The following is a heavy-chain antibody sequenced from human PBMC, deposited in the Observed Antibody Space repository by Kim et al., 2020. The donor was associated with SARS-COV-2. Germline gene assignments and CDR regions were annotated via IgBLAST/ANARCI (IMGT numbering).Heavy chain of an antibody. D-gene: IGHD3-10*01. CDR2: IFGSGAT. V-gene: IGHV3-53*01. Sequence: GGSLRLSCAASGFSVSTNDMSWVRQAPGKGLEWVATIFGSGATYFADSAKGRFTISRDNSKNTLYLQMNSLRAEDTAAYHCARKLLWFGDNGMDVWGRGTAVSVYS. J-gene: IGHJ6*02. CDR1: GFSVSTND. CDR3: ARKLLWFGDNGMDV.